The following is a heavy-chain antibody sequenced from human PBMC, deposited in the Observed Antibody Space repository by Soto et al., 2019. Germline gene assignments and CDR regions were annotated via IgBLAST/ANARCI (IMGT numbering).Heavy chain of an antibody. CDR2: INNSGGST. D-gene: IGHD3-10*01. CDR1: GFTFSSYA. V-gene: IGHV3-23*01. J-gene: IGHJ4*02. Sequence: EVQLLESGGGLVQPGGSLRLSCAASGFTFSSYAMSWVRQAPGKGLEWVSTINNSGGSTYYADSVKGRFTISRDNSKKTLYLQMNSLRAEDTAVYYCATPPPTYASGRADYWGQGTLVTVSS. CDR3: ATPPPTYASGRADY.